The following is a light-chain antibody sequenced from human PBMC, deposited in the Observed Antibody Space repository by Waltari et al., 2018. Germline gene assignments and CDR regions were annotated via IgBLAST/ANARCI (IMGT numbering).Light chain of an antibody. CDR1: QGVSSN. CDR3: LQYNNWPRT. Sequence: EIEVTQSPATLSVSPGERATLSCRASQGVSSNLAWYQQKPGQAPRLLIYGASTRATGIPARFSGSESGTEFTLTISSLQSEDFAVYFCLQYNNWPRTFGQGTRLEIK. J-gene: IGKJ5*01. CDR2: GAS. V-gene: IGKV3-15*01.